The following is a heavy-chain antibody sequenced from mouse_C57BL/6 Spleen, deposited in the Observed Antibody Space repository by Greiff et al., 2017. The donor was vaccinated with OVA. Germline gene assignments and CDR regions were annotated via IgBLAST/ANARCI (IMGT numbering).Heavy chain of an antibody. Sequence: VKQSCKASGYTFTSYWMQWVKQRPGQGLEWIGEIDPSDSYTNYKQKFKGKATLTVDPSSITAYMQLSSLTSEDSAVYYCARGRSLFAYWGQGTLVTVSA. V-gene: IGHV1-50*01. CDR2: IDPSDSYT. CDR1: GYTFTSYW. J-gene: IGHJ3*01. D-gene: IGHD6-2*01. CDR3: ARGRSLFAY.